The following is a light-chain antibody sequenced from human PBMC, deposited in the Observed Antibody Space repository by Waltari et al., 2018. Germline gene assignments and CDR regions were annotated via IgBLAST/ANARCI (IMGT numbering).Light chain of an antibody. CDR2: WAS. CDR3: HKYYRLPLT. CDR1: QSVLASSTNKNY. Sequence: DIVMTQSPDSLAVSLGERATINCKSWQSVLASSTNKNYLAWYQQKPGQPPKLLIYWASTRESGVPDRLSGSGSGTDFTLSISSLQAEYVAVYYCHKYYRLPLTFGGGTKVEIK. J-gene: IGKJ4*01. V-gene: IGKV4-1*01.